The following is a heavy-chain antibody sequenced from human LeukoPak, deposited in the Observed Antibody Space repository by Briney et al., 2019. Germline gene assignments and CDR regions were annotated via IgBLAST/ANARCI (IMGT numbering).Heavy chain of an antibody. Sequence: PGGSLRLSCAAPGFTFDDYAMHWVRQAPGKGLEWVSGISWNSGSIGYADSVKGRFTISRDNAKNSLYLQMNSLRAEDTALYYCAKDRGIAAAGRGGFDYWGQGTLVTVSS. V-gene: IGHV3-9*01. J-gene: IGHJ4*02. D-gene: IGHD6-13*01. CDR2: ISWNSGSI. CDR1: GFTFDDYA. CDR3: AKDRGIAAAGRGGFDY.